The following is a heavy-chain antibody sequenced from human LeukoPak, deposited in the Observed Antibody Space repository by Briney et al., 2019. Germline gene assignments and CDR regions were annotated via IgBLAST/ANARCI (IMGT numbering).Heavy chain of an antibody. Sequence: PGGSLRLSCAASGFTFSGYNMNWVRQAPGKGLEWVANIKQDGSKKSYVDSVKGRFTISRDNAKNSLYLQMNSLRAEDTAIYYCTRVGYIDEGIDYWGQGTLVTVSS. CDR2: IKQDGSKK. J-gene: IGHJ4*02. D-gene: IGHD5-24*01. V-gene: IGHV3-7*04. CDR1: GFTFSGYN. CDR3: TRVGYIDEGIDY.